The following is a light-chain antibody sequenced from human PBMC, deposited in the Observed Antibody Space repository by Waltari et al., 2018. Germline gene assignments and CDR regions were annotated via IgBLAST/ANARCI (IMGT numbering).Light chain of an antibody. CDR1: QSVSSN. J-gene: IGKJ4*01. V-gene: IGKV3-15*01. CDR3: QQYTNWPLT. CDR2: AAS. Sequence: ELVLTQSPASLSLSPGERATLSCRASQSVSSNLAWYQQKPGQAPRLLIYAASSRATGIPDRFSGSGSGTDFTLTISSLEPEDFAVYYCQQYTNWPLTFGGGTKVEIK.